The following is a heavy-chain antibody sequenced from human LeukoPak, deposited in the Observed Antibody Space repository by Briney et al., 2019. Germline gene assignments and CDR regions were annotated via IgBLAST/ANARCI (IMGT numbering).Heavy chain of an antibody. CDR1: GGSISSSSYY. D-gene: IGHD6-6*01. CDR3: ARPGYSSSSGYMDV. J-gene: IGHJ6*03. Sequence: SETLSLTCTVSGGSISSSSYYWGWIRQPPGKGVEWIGSIYYSGSTYYNPSLKSRVTISVDTSKNQFSLKLSSVTAADSAVYSCARPGYSSSSGYMDVWGKATTVTVSS. V-gene: IGHV4-39*01. CDR2: IYYSGST.